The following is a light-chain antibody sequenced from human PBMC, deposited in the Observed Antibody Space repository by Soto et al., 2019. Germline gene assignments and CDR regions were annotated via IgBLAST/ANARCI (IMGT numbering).Light chain of an antibody. J-gene: IGKJ5*01. CDR2: GTS. CDR3: QQYNTWRSIT. CDR1: QSVSNK. V-gene: IGKV3-15*01. Sequence: EIVMTQSPATLSVSPGERATLSCRASQSVSNKLAWYQHKPGQTPGVLIYGTSIRAAGIPARFSGSGTGTDFTLTINSLQSEDFAVYYCQQYNTWRSITFGRRTRLESK.